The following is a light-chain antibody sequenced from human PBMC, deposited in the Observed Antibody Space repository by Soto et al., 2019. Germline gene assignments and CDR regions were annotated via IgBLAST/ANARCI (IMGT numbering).Light chain of an antibody. CDR1: QRVSSS. CDR2: DAS. Sequence: EIVLTQSQATLSLSPGERATLSCRASQRVSSSLLWYQQQPDQAPRLLIYDASSRATGIPARFSGSGSGTDFTINISGLEPADFAIYYCQQRRNWPLTFGPGTPVDIK. V-gene: IGKV3-11*01. CDR3: QQRRNWPLT. J-gene: IGKJ3*01.